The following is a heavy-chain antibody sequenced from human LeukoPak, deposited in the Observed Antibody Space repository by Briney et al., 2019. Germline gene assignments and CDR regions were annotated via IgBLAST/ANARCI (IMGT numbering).Heavy chain of an antibody. V-gene: IGHV4-59*01. Sequence: SETLSLTCTVSGGFISRYYGSWVRQPPGKGLEWLGYIYYSGSTNYTPSLKSRVTISVDTSKNQFSLKLSSVTAADTAVYYCARKAARTRHYYSYYMDVWGKGTTVTVSS. J-gene: IGHJ6*03. D-gene: IGHD6-6*01. CDR3: ARKAARTRHYYSYYMDV. CDR2: IYYSGST. CDR1: GGFISRYY.